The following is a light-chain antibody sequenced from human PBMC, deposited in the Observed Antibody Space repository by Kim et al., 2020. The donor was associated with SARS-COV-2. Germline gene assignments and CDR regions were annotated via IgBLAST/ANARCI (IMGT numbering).Light chain of an antibody. CDR1: QACRNN. V-gene: IGKV1-17*01. J-gene: IGKJ4*01. CDR3: LQHNTFPPT. Sequence: AAGGDSVTFRCRASQACRNNLVWYQQRPGKAPKNLIYAASTLQTGDPSRLSGSGSGAEFTLTINSLQPEDFATYYCLQHNTFPPTFGGGTKVDIK. CDR2: AAS.